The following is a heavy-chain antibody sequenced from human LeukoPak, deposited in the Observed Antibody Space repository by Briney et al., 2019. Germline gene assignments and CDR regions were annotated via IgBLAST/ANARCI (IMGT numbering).Heavy chain of an antibody. CDR3: ARKGATTYYFEY. Sequence: SQTLSLTCTVSGGSINNGGYYWSWIRQHPGKGLEWIGYIYYSGSTYYNPSLKSRVTISVDTSKNQFSLNLSSVTAADTAVYYCARKGATTYYFEYWGQGTLVTASS. CDR1: GGSINNGGYY. CDR2: IYYSGST. D-gene: IGHD5-24*01. V-gene: IGHV4-31*03. J-gene: IGHJ4*02.